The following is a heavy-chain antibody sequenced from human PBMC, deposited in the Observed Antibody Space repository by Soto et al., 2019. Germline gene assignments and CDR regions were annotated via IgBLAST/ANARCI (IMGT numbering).Heavy chain of an antibody. CDR2: INHSGST. J-gene: IGHJ4*02. Sequence: SETLSLTCAVYGGSFSGYYWSWIRQPPGKGLEWIGEINHSGSTNYNPSLKSRVTISVDTSKNQFSLKLSSVTAADTAVYYCARGGYGDPKYYFDYWGQGTLVTVSS. D-gene: IGHD4-17*01. CDR3: ARGGYGDPKYYFDY. V-gene: IGHV4-34*01. CDR1: GGSFSGYY.